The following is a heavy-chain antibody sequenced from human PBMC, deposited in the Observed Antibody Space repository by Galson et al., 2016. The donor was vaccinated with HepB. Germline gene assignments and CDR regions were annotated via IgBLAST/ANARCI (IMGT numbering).Heavy chain of an antibody. Sequence: ETLSLTCAVYGGSFSDYYWGWIRQSPGKGLEWIGEINHIGSTTYNPSLKSRVTISIDTSKNHLPLKLNSVTAADTAVYYCARGRQDFWSGYYFDYWGQGTLVTVSS. J-gene: IGHJ4*02. CDR2: INHIGST. CDR1: GGSFSDYY. V-gene: IGHV4-34*01. D-gene: IGHD3-3*01. CDR3: ARGRQDFWSGYYFDY.